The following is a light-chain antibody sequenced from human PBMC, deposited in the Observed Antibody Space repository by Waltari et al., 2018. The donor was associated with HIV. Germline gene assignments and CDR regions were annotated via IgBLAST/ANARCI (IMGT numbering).Light chain of an antibody. Sequence: EVVLTQSPATLSLSPGDRATLSCRASQSVSLYIAWYQQKPGQPPRLLIYDASNRATGIPDRFSGSGSGTDFTLTINSLEPEDFAVYYCQQRKIWSTFGQGTKLEIK. V-gene: IGKV3-11*01. CDR1: QSVSLY. CDR3: QQRKIWST. J-gene: IGKJ2*01. CDR2: DAS.